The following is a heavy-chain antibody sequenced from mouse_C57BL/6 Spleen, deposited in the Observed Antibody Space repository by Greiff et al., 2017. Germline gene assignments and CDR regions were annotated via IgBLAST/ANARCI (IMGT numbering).Heavy chain of an antibody. V-gene: IGHV1-82*01. D-gene: IGHD2-4*01. J-gene: IGHJ4*01. CDR1: GYAFSSSW. CDR3: ARWSYYDYDGYAMDY. CDR2: IYPGDGDT. Sequence: QVQLKESGPELVKPGASVKISCKASGYAFSSSWMNWVKQRPGKGLEWIGRIYPGDGDTNYNGKFKGKATLTADKSSSTAYMQLSSLTSEDSAVYFCARWSYYDYDGYAMDYWGQGTSVTVSS.